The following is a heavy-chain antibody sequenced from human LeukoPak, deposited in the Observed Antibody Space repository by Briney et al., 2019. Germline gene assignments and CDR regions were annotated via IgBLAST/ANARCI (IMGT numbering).Heavy chain of an antibody. V-gene: IGHV3-53*04. CDR3: ARVDDYGGNLLFDY. J-gene: IGHJ4*02. CDR2: IYSGGST. Sequence: PGGSLRLSCAASGFTFSSYAMSWVRQAPGKGLEWVSVIYSGGSTYYADSVKGRFTISRHNSKNTLYLQMNSLRAEDTAVYYCARVDDYGGNLLFDYWGQGTLVTVSS. D-gene: IGHD4-23*01. CDR1: GFTFSSYA.